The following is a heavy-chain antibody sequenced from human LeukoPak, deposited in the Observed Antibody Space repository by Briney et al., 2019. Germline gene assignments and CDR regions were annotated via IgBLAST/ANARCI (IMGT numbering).Heavy chain of an antibody. V-gene: IGHV3-21*04. CDR2: ISSSSSYI. D-gene: IGHD3-10*01. J-gene: IGHJ4*02. Sequence: GGSLRLSCAASGFTFSSYSMNWVRQAPGKGLEWVSSISSSSSYIYYADSVKGRFTISRDNAKNSLYLQMNSLRAEDTAVYYCARGLKVRGVPTFFYWGQGTLVTVSS. CDR1: GFTFSSYS. CDR3: ARGLKVRGVPTFFY.